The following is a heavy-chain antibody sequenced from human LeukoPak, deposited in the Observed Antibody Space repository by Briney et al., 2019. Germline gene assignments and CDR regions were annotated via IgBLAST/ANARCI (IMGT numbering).Heavy chain of an antibody. CDR2: IYYSGST. Sequence: PSETLSLTCTVSGGSISSSSYYWGWIRQPPGKGLEWIGSIYYSGSTYYNPSLKSRVTISVDTSKNQFSLKLSSVTAADTAVYYCARDGSAYSSSSRRYYFDYWGQGTLVTVSS. J-gene: IGHJ4*02. D-gene: IGHD6-6*01. CDR1: GGSISSSSYY. CDR3: ARDGSAYSSSSRRYYFDY. V-gene: IGHV4-39*07.